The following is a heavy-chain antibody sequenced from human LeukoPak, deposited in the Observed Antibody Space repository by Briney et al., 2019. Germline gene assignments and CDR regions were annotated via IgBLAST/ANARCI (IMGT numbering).Heavy chain of an antibody. CDR2: ISSSGSTI. CDR3: ARSGSGYSGYDSDY. D-gene: IGHD5-12*01. V-gene: IGHV3-11*01. Sequence: WVSYISSSGSTIYYADSVKGRFTISRDNAKNSLYLQMNSLRAEDTAVYYCARSGSGYSGYDSDYWGQGTLVTVSS. J-gene: IGHJ4*02.